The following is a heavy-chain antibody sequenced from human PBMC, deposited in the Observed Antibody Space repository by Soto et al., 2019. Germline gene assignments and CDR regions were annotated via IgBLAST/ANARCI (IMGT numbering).Heavy chain of an antibody. CDR2: TYHSGNP. CDR3: ARTTYYYDSSGYYYVSYFDY. CDR1: GDTISTGGYT. V-gene: IGHV4-30-2*02. Sequence: SETLSLTCDVSGDTISTGGYTWAWIRQPPGKALEWIGHTYHSGNPYYNPSLKSRVIISVDRSKNQFSLKLSSVTAADTAVYYCARTTYYYDSSGYYYVSYFDYWGQGTLVTVSS. J-gene: IGHJ4*02. D-gene: IGHD3-22*01.